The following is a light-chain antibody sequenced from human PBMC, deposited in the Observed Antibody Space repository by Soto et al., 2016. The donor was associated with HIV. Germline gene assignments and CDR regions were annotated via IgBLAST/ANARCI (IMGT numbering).Light chain of an antibody. Sequence: DIQMTQSPSTLSASVGDRVTITCRASQTVNTWLAWYQQKPGKAPKLLIYKASTLETGVPSRFSGSGSGTEFTLTISSLQPGDFASYYCQQYDDYPYTFGQGTKLEIK. CDR1: QTVNTW. V-gene: IGKV1-5*03. CDR3: QQYDDYPYT. CDR2: KAS. J-gene: IGKJ2*01.